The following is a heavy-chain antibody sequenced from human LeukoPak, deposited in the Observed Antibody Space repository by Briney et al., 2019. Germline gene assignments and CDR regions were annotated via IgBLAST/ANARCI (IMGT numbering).Heavy chain of an antibody. CDR2: ISYDGSNK. V-gene: IGHV3-30*18. D-gene: IGHD5-24*01. CDR1: GFTFSSYA. CDR3: AKELSRDGYNYALGY. J-gene: IGHJ4*02. Sequence: GGSLRLSCAASGFTFSSYAMSWVRQAPGKGLEWLAVISYDGSNKYYADSVKGRFTISRDNSKNTLYLQMNSLRAEDTAVYYCAKELSRDGYNYALGYWGQGTLVTVSS.